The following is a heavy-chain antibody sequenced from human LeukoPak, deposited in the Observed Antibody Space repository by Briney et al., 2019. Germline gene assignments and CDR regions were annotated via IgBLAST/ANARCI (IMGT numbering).Heavy chain of an antibody. V-gene: IGHV3-11*01. CDR1: GLTFSDSY. D-gene: IGHD5-18*01. CDR2: ISGSGTTI. J-gene: IGHJ5*02. CDR3: ARPTDSSVDH. Sequence: NPGGSLRRSCVASGLTFSDSYMSWIRQAPGKGLEWITYISGSGTTIYHADSVKGRFTISRDNAKNSVYLQMNSLREEDTAVYYCARPTDSSVDHWGQGTLVTVSS.